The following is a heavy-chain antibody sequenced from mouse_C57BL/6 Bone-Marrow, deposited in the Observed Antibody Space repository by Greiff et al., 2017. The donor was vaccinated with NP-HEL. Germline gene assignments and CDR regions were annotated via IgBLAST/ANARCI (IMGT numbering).Heavy chain of an antibody. CDR1: GFSLSTFGMG. Sequence: QVTLKVCGPGILQPSQTLSLTCSFSGFSLSTFGMGVGWIRQPSGKGLEWLAHIWWDDDKYYNPALKRRLTISKDTSKNQVFLKIANVDTADTATYYCARPYYYGSPAWFAYWGQGTLVTVSA. CDR2: IWWDDDK. V-gene: IGHV8-8*01. J-gene: IGHJ3*01. CDR3: ARPYYYGSPAWFAY. D-gene: IGHD1-1*01.